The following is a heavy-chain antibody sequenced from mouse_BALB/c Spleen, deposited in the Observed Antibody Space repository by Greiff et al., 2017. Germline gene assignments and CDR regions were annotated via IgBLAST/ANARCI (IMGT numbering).Heavy chain of an antibody. J-gene: IGHJ2*01. CDR2: ISYSGST. V-gene: IGHV3-2*02. CDR1: GYSITSDYA. CDR3: AREVLYYFDY. Sequence: VQLKESGPGLVKPSQSLSLTCTVSGYSITSDYAWNWIRQFPGNKLEWMGYISYSGSTSYNPSLKSRISITRDTSKNQFFLQLNSVTTEDTATYYCAREVLYYFDYWGQGTTLTVSS.